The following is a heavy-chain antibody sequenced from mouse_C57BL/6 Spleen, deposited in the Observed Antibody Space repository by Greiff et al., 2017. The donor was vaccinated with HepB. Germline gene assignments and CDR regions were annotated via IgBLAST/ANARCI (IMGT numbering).Heavy chain of an antibody. CDR1: GYTFTDYE. V-gene: IGHV1-15*01. CDR3: TSCYYYGSSLYYFDY. Sequence: VQLQQSGAELVRPGASVTLSCKASGYTFTDYEMHWVKQPPVHGLEWIGAIDPETGGTAYNQKFKGKAILTAYKSSSTAYMELRSLTSEDSAVYYCTSCYYYGSSLYYFDYWGQGTTLTVSS. J-gene: IGHJ2*01. CDR2: IDPETGGT. D-gene: IGHD1-1*01.